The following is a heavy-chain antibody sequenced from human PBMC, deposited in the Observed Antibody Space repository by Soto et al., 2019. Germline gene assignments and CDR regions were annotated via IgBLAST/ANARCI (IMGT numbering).Heavy chain of an antibody. CDR3: AVIYGDYDTNFDY. CDR1: GYTFTNYR. D-gene: IGHD4-17*01. J-gene: IGHJ4*02. Sequence: GASVKVFCKASGYTFTNYRITWVRQARGQRLEWIGWIVVGSGNTNYAQKFQERVTITRDMSTSTAYMELSSLRSEDTAVYYCAVIYGDYDTNFDYWGQGTLVTVSS. V-gene: IGHV1-58*02. CDR2: IVVGSGNT.